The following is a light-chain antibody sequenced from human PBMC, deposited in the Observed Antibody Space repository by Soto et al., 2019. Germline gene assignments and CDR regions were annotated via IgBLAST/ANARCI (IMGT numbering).Light chain of an antibody. Sequence: QSVLTQPPSASGSPGQSVTISCTGTRSDVGGYNYVSWYQQHPGKAPKLMIYGVSKRPLGVPDRFSASKSGNTASLTVSGLQAEDEADYYCSSYAGSNNLGVFGTGTKVTVL. CDR1: RSDVGGYNY. J-gene: IGLJ1*01. CDR3: SSYAGSNNLGV. CDR2: GVS. V-gene: IGLV2-8*01.